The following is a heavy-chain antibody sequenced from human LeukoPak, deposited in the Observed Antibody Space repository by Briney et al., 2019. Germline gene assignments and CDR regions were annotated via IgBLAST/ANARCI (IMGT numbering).Heavy chain of an antibody. J-gene: IGHJ6*02. V-gene: IGHV1-46*01. CDR3: ARDVLRYFDWLLSYYYYGMDV. Sequence: ASVKVSCKASGYTFTGYYMHWVRQAPGQGLEWMGIINPSGGSTSYAQKFQGRVTMTRDTSTSTVYMELSSLRSEDTAVYYCARDVLRYFDWLLSYYYYGMDVWGQGTTVTVSS. CDR1: GYTFTGYY. CDR2: INPSGGST. D-gene: IGHD3-9*01.